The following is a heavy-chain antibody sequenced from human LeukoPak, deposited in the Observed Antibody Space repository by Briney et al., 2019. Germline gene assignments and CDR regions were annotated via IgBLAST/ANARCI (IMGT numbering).Heavy chain of an antibody. CDR1: GGSISSYY. V-gene: IGHV4-59*01. J-gene: IGHJ4*02. CDR3: ARAPTTIFGVVSPLGYFDY. CDR2: IYYSGST. D-gene: IGHD3-3*01. Sequence: SETLSLTCTVSGGSISSYYWSWIRQPPGKGLEWIGYIYYSGSTNYNPSLKSRVTISEDTSKNQFSLKLSSVTAADTAVYYCARAPTTIFGVVSPLGYFDYWGQGTLVTVSS.